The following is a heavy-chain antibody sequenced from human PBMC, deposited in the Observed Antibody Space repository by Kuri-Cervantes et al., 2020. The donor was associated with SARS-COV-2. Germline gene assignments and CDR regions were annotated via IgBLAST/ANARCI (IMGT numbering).Heavy chain of an antibody. CDR3: AREWGQGYGSGWSNFDY. CDR1: GGSFSGYY. D-gene: IGHD6-19*01. V-gene: IGHV4-59*01. Sequence: SETLSLTCAVYGGSFSGYYWSWIRQPPGKGLEWIGYIYYSGSTNYNPSLKSRVTISVDTSKNQFSLKLSSVTAADTAVYYCAREWGQGYGSGWSNFDYWGQGTLVTVSS. J-gene: IGHJ4*02. CDR2: IYYSGST.